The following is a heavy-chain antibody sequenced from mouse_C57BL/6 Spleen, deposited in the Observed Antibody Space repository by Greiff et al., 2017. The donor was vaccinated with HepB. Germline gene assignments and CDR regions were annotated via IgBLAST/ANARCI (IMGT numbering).Heavy chain of an antibody. J-gene: IGHJ2*01. Sequence: EVKLMESGEGLVKPGGSLKLSCAASGFTFSSYAMSWVRQTPEKRLEWVAYISSGGDYIYYADTVKGRFTISRDNARNTLYLQMSSLKSEDTAMYYCTIGSYSNFFDYWGQGTTLTVSS. CDR1: GFTFSSYA. V-gene: IGHV5-9-1*02. D-gene: IGHD2-5*01. CDR2: ISSGGDYI. CDR3: TIGSYSNFFDY.